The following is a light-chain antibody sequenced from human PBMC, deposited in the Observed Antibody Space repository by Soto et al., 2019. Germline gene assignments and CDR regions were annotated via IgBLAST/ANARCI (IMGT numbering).Light chain of an antibody. Sequence: QAVVTQAPSLTVSPGGTVTLTCGSSTGAVTSGHYPDWFQQKPGQAPRTLIYDTNNKHSWTPARFSGSLLGGKAALTLSGAQPEDEAEYYCLLSYSGTKVFGGGTKVTVL. J-gene: IGLJ3*02. V-gene: IGLV7-46*01. CDR2: DTN. CDR1: TGAVTSGHY. CDR3: LLSYSGTKV.